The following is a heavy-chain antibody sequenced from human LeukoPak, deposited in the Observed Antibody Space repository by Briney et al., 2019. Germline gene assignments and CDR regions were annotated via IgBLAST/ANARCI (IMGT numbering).Heavy chain of an antibody. CDR1: GGSISSYY. V-gene: IGHV4-59*08. J-gene: IGHJ6*03. CDR3: ALCGDCYPGYYYYYMDV. D-gene: IGHD2-21*02. CDR2: IYYSGST. Sequence: SETLSLTCTVSGGSISSYYWSWIRQPPGKGLEWIGYIYYSGSTNYNPSLKSRVTISVDTSKNQFSLKLSSVTAADTAVYYCALCGDCYPGYYYYYMDVWGKGTTVTISS.